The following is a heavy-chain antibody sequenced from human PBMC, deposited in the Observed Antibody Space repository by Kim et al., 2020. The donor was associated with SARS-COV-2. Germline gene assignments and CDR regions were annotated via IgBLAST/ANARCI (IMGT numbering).Heavy chain of an antibody. D-gene: IGHD6-13*01. CDR2: MNPNSGNT. J-gene: IGHJ5*02. CDR1: GYTFTSYD. V-gene: IGHV1-8*01. CDR3: ARGVRYSSSWSAYNWFDP. Sequence: ASVKVSCKASGYTFTSYDINWVRQATGQGLEWMGWMNPNSGNTGYAQKFQGRVTMTRNTSISTAYMELSSLRSEYTAVYYCARGVRYSSSWSAYNWFDPWGQGTLVTVSS.